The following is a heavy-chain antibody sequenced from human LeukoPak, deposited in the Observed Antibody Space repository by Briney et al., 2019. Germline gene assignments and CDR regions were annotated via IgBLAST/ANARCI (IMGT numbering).Heavy chain of an antibody. Sequence: GASVKVSCKASGYTFTGYYMHWVRQAPGQGLEWMGWINPNSGGTNYAQKFQGRVTMTRDTSISTAYMELSRLRSDDTAVYYCASTMVRGVIDGRLDYWGQGTLVTVSS. J-gene: IGHJ4*02. CDR1: GYTFTGYY. CDR3: ASTMVRGVIDGRLDY. D-gene: IGHD3-10*01. CDR2: INPNSGGT. V-gene: IGHV1-2*02.